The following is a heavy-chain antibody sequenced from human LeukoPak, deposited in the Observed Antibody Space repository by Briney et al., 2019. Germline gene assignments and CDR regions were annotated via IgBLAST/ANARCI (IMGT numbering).Heavy chain of an antibody. V-gene: IGHV4-59*01. D-gene: IGHD1-26*01. J-gene: IGHJ4*02. CDR1: GGSISSYY. CDR3: ARARLGSYYGPSDY. Sequence: PSETLSLTCTVSGGSISSYYWSWIRQPPGKGLEWIGYIYYSGSTNYNPSLKSRVTISVDTSKNQFSLKLSSVTAADTAVYYCARARLGSYYGPSDYWGQGTLVTVSS. CDR2: IYYSGST.